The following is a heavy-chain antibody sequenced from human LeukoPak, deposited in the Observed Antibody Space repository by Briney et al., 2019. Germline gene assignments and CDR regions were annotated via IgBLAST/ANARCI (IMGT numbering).Heavy chain of an antibody. D-gene: IGHD7-27*01. CDR1: GFTFDDYA. CDR2: FSWNSGSI. Sequence: RGRSLRLSCAASGFTFDDYAMHWVRQAAGKGMGWVSGFSWNSGSIGYADSVKGRFTISRDNAKNSLYLQMNSLRAEDTALYYCAKDIIGGTGDLAFDIWGQGTMVTVSS. V-gene: IGHV3-9*01. J-gene: IGHJ3*02. CDR3: AKDIIGGTGDLAFDI.